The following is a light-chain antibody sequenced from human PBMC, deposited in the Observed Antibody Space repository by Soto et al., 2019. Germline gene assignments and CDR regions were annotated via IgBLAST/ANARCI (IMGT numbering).Light chain of an antibody. Sequence: IQMTQFPSSLSASVGDRVTITCWASQGIRNELGWYQQKPGKAPKLLIYKASSLESGVPSRFSGSGSGAEFTLTISSLQPEDFATYYCQQYNTYPITFGQGTRLEIK. CDR2: KAS. V-gene: IGKV1-17*01. J-gene: IGKJ5*01. CDR1: QGIRNE. CDR3: QQYNTYPIT.